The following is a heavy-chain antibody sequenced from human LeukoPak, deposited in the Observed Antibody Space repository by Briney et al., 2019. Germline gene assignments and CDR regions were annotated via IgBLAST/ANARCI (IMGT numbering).Heavy chain of an antibody. V-gene: IGHV4-59*01. CDR2: VYYSGST. J-gene: IGHJ4*02. CDR3: GSYSSLSLQPQY. D-gene: IGHD2-15*01. CDR1: NGSISSYY. Sequence: PSETLSLTCTVSNGSISSYYWSWIRQPPGKGLEWIGYVYYSGSTNYNPSLKSRVTISVDTSKNQFTLKLSSVTAADTAVYYCGSYSSLSLQPQYWGQGALVTVSS.